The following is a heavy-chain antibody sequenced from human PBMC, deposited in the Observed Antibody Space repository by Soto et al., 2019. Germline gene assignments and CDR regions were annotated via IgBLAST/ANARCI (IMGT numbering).Heavy chain of an antibody. CDR3: AKDRPCNGIDALPYLDD. Sequence: EVQLLESGGALVQPGGSLRLSCEGSVFIFGSCAMSWVRQAPGKGLEWVSSISRGGGEIFYADSVKGRCTLSRGRTNNTLYLQMSSLGAEDPAVYYCAKDRPCNGIDALPYLDDWGQGTLVTVSS. CDR2: ISRGGGEI. CDR1: VFIFGSCA. J-gene: IGHJ4*02. V-gene: IGHV3-23*01. D-gene: IGHD2-21*01.